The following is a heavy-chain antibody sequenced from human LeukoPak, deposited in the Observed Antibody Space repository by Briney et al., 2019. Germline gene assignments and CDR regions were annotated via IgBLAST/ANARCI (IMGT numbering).Heavy chain of an antibody. CDR2: IYYSGST. V-gene: IGHV4-30-4*01. J-gene: IGHJ4*02. CDR1: GGSISSGDYY. D-gene: IGHD3-22*01. CDR3: ARVGYCYDSSGYSPPDY. Sequence: SETLSLTCTVSGGSISSGDYYWSWIRQPPGKGLEWIGYIYYSGSTYYNPSLKSRVTISVDTSKNQFSLKLSSVTAADTAVYYCARVGYCYDSSGYSPPDYWGQGTLVTVSS.